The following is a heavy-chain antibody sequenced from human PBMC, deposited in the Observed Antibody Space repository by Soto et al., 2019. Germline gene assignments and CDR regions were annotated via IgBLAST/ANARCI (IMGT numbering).Heavy chain of an antibody. CDR2: ITHSGSII. V-gene: IGHV3-11*01. D-gene: IGHD6-19*01. CDR1: GFSFSDFY. Sequence: QVQLVESGGSLAQPGGSLGLACAVSGFSFSDFYMSWIRQAPGKGLECISYITHSGSIIHYADSVKGRFTISRDNAKNSLFLQMNSLRAEDTAIYYCARLAVGGTHYFDKSGQGSLVTVAS. CDR3: ARLAVGGTHYFDK. J-gene: IGHJ4*02.